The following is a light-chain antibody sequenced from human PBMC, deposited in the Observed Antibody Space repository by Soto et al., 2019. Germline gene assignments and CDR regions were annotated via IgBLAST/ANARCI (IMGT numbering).Light chain of an antibody. J-gene: IGKJ1*01. CDR2: GAS. CDR1: QSVSSSY. Sequence: EMVLTQSPGTLSLSPGERATLSCRASQSVSSSYLAWYQQKPGQAPRLLIYGASSRATGIPDRLSGSGSGTDFTLTISRLEPEDFAVYYCQQYGSSLWTFGQGTKVDIK. CDR3: QQYGSSLWT. V-gene: IGKV3-20*01.